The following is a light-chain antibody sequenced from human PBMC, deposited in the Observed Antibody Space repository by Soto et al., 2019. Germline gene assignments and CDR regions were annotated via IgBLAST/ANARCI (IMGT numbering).Light chain of an antibody. CDR3: QHYNSYPWT. Sequence: DIQMTQSPSTLSASVGDRVTITCRAGQNIDRWLAWYQQKPGKAPNLLIYGASSLESGVPSRFSGSGSGTEFTLTISSLRPDDFATYYCQHYNSYPWTFGQGTKVEIK. V-gene: IGKV1-5*03. CDR1: QNIDRW. CDR2: GAS. J-gene: IGKJ1*01.